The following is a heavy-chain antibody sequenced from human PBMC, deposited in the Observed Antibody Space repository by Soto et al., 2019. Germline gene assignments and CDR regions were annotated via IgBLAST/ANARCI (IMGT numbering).Heavy chain of an antibody. CDR1: GGSISSSNYY. CDR3: ARHGPGYSYGSWYFDL. Sequence: QLQLQESGPGLVKPSETLSITCTVSGGSISSSNYYWGWIRQPPGKGLEWIGSIFYSGSTYYTPSLKSRVTISVDTSKNQFSLKLSSVTAADTAVYYCARHGPGYSYGSWYFDLWGRGTLVTVSS. V-gene: IGHV4-39*01. CDR2: IFYSGST. D-gene: IGHD5-18*01. J-gene: IGHJ2*01.